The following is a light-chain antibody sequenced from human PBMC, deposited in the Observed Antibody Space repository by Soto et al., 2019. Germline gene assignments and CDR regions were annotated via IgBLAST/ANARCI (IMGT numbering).Light chain of an antibody. V-gene: IGKV3-20*01. CDR2: GAS. CDR1: QSVRSN. Sequence: EIVLTQSPATLCLSPGERATLSCRASQSVRSNLAWYQQKPGKAPRLLIYGASTRATGIPARFSGSGSGTDFTLTISRLETEDFAVYYCQQYGSLSFTFGPGTKVDIK. CDR3: QQYGSLSFT. J-gene: IGKJ3*01.